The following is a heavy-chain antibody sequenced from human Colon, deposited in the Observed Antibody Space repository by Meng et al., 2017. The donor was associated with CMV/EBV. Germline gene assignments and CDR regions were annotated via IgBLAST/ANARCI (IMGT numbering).Heavy chain of an antibody. V-gene: IGHV1-46*01. CDR2: IKTSGGST. J-gene: IGHJ4*02. CDR1: GFTFSTQY. D-gene: IGHD2-15*01. CDR3: TRDIVL. Sequence: EQPVQYGAEVKKPGASVKVSCKASGFTFSTQYIHWVRQAPGQGLEWLGIIKTSGGSTGYGQEFQGRVTMTRDTSTSTVDMELSSLRSEDTAMYYWTRDIVLWGQGTLVTVSS.